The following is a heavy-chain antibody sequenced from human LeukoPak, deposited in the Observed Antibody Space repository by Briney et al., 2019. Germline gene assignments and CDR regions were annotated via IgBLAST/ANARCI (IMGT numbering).Heavy chain of an antibody. CDR1: GFSFNDYG. CDR3: ANPPTVTKIRFDS. V-gene: IGHV3-20*04. CDR2: ITWNGGST. Sequence: GGSLRLSCAASGFSFNDYGMSWVRQAPGQGPEWVSGITWNGGSTDYAASVKGRFTISRDNLKNTLYLQMNSLRAEDTAVYYCANPPTVTKIRFDSWGQGTLVTVSS. J-gene: IGHJ5*01. D-gene: IGHD4-17*01.